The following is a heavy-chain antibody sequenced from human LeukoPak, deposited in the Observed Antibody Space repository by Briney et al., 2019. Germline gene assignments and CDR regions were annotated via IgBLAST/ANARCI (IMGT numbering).Heavy chain of an antibody. V-gene: IGHV4-34*01. Sequence: SETLSLTCAVYGGSFSGYYWSWIRQPPGKGLEWIGEINHSGSTNYNPSLKSRVTISVDTSKNQFSLKLSSVTAADTAVYYCARGFGSSSWDYYYYYGMDVWGQGTTVTVSS. J-gene: IGHJ6*02. D-gene: IGHD6-13*01. CDR1: GGSFSGYY. CDR2: INHSGST. CDR3: ARGFGSSSWDYYYYYGMDV.